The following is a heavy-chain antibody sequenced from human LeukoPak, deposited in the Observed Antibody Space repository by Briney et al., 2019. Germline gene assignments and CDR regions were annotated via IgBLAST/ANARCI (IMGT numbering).Heavy chain of an antibody. J-gene: IGHJ4*02. CDR1: GYSISSGYY. V-gene: IGHV4-4*07. Sequence: PSETLSLTCTVSGYSISSGYYWGWIRQPAGKGLEWIGRIYTSGSTNYNPSLKSRVTMSVDTSKNQFSLKLSSVTAADTAVYYCARDFGARGWFDYWGQGTLVTVSS. D-gene: IGHD3-10*01. CDR2: IYTSGST. CDR3: ARDFGARGWFDY.